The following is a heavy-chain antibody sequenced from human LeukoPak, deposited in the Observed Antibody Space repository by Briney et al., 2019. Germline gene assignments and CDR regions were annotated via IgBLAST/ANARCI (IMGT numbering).Heavy chain of an antibody. CDR3: ARVADIVVVPAAMLAFDI. V-gene: IGHV1-46*01. CDR2: INPSGGST. D-gene: IGHD2-2*01. J-gene: IGHJ3*02. CDR1: GYTFTSYY. Sequence: ASVKVSCKASGYTFTSYYMHWVRQAPGQGLGWMGIINPSGGSTSYAQKFQGRVTMTRDTSTSTVYLELSSLRSEDMAVYYCARVADIVVVPAAMLAFDIWGQGTMVTVSS.